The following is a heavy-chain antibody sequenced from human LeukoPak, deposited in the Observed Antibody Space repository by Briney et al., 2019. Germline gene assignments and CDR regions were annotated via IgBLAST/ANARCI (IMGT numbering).Heavy chain of an antibody. J-gene: IGHJ4*02. D-gene: IGHD3-10*01. Sequence: PSETLSLTCTVSGGSISSYYWNWIRQSPEKGLEWIGYVYYTGTTYYSPSLKSRVAISLDRSKNQFSLNLNSVTAADTAVYYCARSVLWFGDLGYWGQGILVTVSS. V-gene: IGHV4-59*03. CDR3: ARSVLWFGDLGY. CDR1: GGSISSYY. CDR2: VYYTGTT.